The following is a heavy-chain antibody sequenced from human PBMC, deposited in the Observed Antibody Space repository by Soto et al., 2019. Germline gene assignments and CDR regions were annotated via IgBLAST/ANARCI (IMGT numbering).Heavy chain of an antibody. Sequence: PSETLSLTCAVSGGSISSGGYSWSWIRQPPGKGLEWIGYIYHSGSTYYNPSLNSRVTISVDRSKNQFSLNLSSVTASDTAVYHSARGNLLLKWFDLWGPGNLVNVTS. CDR2: IYHSGST. D-gene: IGHD2-21*01. V-gene: IGHV4-30-2*01. J-gene: IGHJ5*02. CDR3: ARGNLLLKWFDL. CDR1: GGSISSGGYS.